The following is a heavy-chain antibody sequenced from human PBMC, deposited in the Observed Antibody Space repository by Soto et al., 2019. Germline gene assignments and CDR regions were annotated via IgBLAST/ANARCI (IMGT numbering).Heavy chain of an antibody. D-gene: IGHD6-19*01. J-gene: IGHJ6*02. CDR1: GFTFSSYG. CDR2: ISYDGRNK. Sequence: GGSLRLSCAAPGFTFSSYGMHWVRQAPGKGLEWVAVISYDGRNKYYADSVKGRFTISRDNSKNTLYLQMSSLRAEDTAVYYCVKDGSSGWPYYYGLDVWGQGTTVTVSS. CDR3: VKDGSSGWPYYYGLDV. V-gene: IGHV3-30*18.